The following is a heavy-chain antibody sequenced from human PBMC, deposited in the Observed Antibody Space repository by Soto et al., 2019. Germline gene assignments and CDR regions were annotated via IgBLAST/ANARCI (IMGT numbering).Heavy chain of an antibody. D-gene: IGHD3-10*01. CDR3: ARDFMVRGVRDGYYYYYYGMDV. V-gene: IGHV1-3*01. CDR2: INAGNGNT. J-gene: IGHJ6*02. CDR1: GYTFTSYS. Sequence: ASVKVSCKASGYTFTSYSMHWVRQAPGQRLEWMGWINAGNGNTKYSQKFQGRVTITRDTSASTAYMELSSLRSEDTAVYYCARDFMVRGVRDGYYYYYYGMDVWGQGTTVTVSS.